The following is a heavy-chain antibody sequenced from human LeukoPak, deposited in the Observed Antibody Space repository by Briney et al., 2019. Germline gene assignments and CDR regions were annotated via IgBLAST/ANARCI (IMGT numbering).Heavy chain of an antibody. CDR2: IYPGDSDT. Sequence: GESLKISCKGSGYSFVSYWIGWVRQMPGKGLEGMGIIYPGDSDTRYSPSFQGQVTISADKSIGTAYLQWSSLKASDTAMYYCARRYSSSLGYVDVWGQGTTVTVSS. CDR1: GYSFVSYW. V-gene: IGHV5-51*01. CDR3: ARRYSSSLGYVDV. D-gene: IGHD6-13*01. J-gene: IGHJ6*02.